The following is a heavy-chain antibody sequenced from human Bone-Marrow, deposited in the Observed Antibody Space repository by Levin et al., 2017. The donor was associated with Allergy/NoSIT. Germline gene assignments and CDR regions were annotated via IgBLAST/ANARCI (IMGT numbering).Heavy chain of an antibody. CDR3: ARGVLLWFGENYYYYYGMDV. Sequence: SQTLSLTCAISGDSVSSTSAAWNWIRQSPSRGLEWLGRTYYRSKWYNDYAVSVKSRITINPDTSKNQFSLQLNSVTPEDTAVYYCARGVLLWFGENYYYYYGMDVWGQGTTVTVSS. J-gene: IGHJ6*02. CDR1: GDSVSSTSAA. V-gene: IGHV6-1*01. D-gene: IGHD3-10*01. CDR2: TYYRSKWYN.